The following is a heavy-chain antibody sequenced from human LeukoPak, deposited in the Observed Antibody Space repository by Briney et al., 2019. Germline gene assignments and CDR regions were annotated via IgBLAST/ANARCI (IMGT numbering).Heavy chain of an antibody. V-gene: IGHV3-23*01. Sequence: PGGSLRLSCAASGFTFSSYAMSWVRQAPGKGLEWVSAISGSGGSTYYADSVKGRFTISRDNSRNTLYLQMNSLRAEDTAVYYCARAMAYRWDYYYYGMDVWGQGTTVTVSS. CDR3: ARAMAYRWDYYYYGMDV. D-gene: IGHD2-8*02. CDR2: ISGSGGST. CDR1: GFTFSSYA. J-gene: IGHJ6*02.